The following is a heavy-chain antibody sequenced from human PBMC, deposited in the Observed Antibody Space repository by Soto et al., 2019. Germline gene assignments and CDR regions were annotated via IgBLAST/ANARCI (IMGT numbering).Heavy chain of an antibody. D-gene: IGHD6-13*01. CDR3: VRERIPAPGFYYYYGMDV. CDR2: ISQDGSNK. CDR1: GFTFSTYA. Sequence: QVQLVESGGGVVQPEKSLRLSCAASGFTFSTYAMHWVRQAPGKGLEWVAVISQDGSNKCYADSVKGRFTISRDNSKNTLYLQVNSLRTEDTALYYCVRERIPAPGFYYYYGMDVWGQGITVTVSS. J-gene: IGHJ6*02. V-gene: IGHV3-30-3*01.